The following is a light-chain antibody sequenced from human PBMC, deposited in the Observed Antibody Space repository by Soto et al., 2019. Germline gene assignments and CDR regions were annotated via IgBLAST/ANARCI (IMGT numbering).Light chain of an antibody. J-gene: IGKJ4*01. CDR1: QSVLYSSNNKNY. V-gene: IGKV4-1*01. Sequence: NGITHITDSLTVPLGGRATINCRSSQSVLYSSNNKNYLAWYQQKPGQPPRLIIYWASTRDSGVPDRFSGSGSGTDFTLTINILKAEAAAFYSYQHYFCPAITFGGGTKVDIK. CDR3: QHYFCPAIT. CDR2: WAS.